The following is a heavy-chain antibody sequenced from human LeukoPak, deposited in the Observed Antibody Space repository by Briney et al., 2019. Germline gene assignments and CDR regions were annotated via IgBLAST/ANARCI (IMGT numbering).Heavy chain of an antibody. Sequence: ASVTVSCKTSDYPFRIYGINWMRQAPGQGLEWMGWISVKNGDTNFAQKFQDRVTMTTDTFTNTAYMELSGLRSDDTAVYYCARDGGKTDYYDSSGYYSAYWGQGTLVTVSS. CDR2: ISVKNGDT. CDR3: ARDGGKTDYYDSSGYYSAY. D-gene: IGHD3-22*01. J-gene: IGHJ4*02. CDR1: DYPFRIYG. V-gene: IGHV1-18*01.